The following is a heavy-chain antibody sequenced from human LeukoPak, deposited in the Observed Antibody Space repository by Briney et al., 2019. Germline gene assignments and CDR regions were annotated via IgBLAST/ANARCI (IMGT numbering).Heavy chain of an antibody. CDR2: IYHSGST. D-gene: IGHD2-15*01. CDR3: ARAIVVVPLNWFDP. Sequence: SETLSLTCTVSVYSISSGYYWGWIRQPPGKGLEWIGSIYHSGSTYYNPSLKSRVTISVDTSKNQFSLKLSSVTAADTAVYYCARAIVVVPLNWFDPWGQGTLVTVSS. CDR1: VYSISSGYY. V-gene: IGHV4-38-2*02. J-gene: IGHJ5*02.